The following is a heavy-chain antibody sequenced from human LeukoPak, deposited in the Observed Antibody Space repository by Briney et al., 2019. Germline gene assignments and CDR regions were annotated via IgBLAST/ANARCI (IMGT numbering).Heavy chain of an antibody. Sequence: GRSLRLSCAASGFTFSSYAMHWVRQAPGKGLEWVAVISYDGSNKYYADSVKGRFTISRDNSKNTLYLQMNSLRAEDTAVYYCARDQCCSSTSCSPPSYYYGMDVWGKGTTVTVSS. J-gene: IGHJ6*04. CDR3: ARDQCCSSTSCSPPSYYYGMDV. CDR1: GFTFSSYA. D-gene: IGHD2-2*01. CDR2: ISYDGSNK. V-gene: IGHV3-30*04.